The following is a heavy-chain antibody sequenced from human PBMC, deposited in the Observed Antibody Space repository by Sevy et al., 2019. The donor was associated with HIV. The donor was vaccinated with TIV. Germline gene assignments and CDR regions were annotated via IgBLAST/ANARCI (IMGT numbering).Heavy chain of an antibody. D-gene: IGHD1-20*01. CDR3: ARVGFSWNDVDY. CDR2: IYYSGST. CDR1: GGSMNIYY. Sequence: PSETLSLTCSVSGGSMNIYYWSWIRQPPGKGLEWIGFIYYSGSTNYNPSLKSRVTISVDTSKNQFSLKLSSVTAADTAVYYCARVGFSWNDVDYWGQGTLVTVS. J-gene: IGHJ4*02. V-gene: IGHV4-59*01.